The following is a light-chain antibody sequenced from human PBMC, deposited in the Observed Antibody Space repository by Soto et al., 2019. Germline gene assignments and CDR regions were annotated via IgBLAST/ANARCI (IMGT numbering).Light chain of an antibody. CDR2: DAS. CDR3: QQYGSSPLT. V-gene: IGKV3-20*01. Sequence: EIVLTQSPGTLSLSPGERATLSCRASQSVTSSYSAWYQQKPGQAPRLLIYDASSRATGIPDTFSGSGSGTDFTLTISRLEPEDFAMYYCQQYGSSPLTFGGGTKVEIK. J-gene: IGKJ4*01. CDR1: QSVTSSY.